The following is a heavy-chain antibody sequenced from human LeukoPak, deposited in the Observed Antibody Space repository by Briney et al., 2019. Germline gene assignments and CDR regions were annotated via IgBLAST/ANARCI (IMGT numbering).Heavy chain of an antibody. D-gene: IGHD2-21*01. V-gene: IGHV3-23*01. J-gene: IGHJ4*02. CDR2: ISASGGST. Sequence: GGTLRLSCAASGFTFSSYGMSWVRQAPGKGLERVSPISASGGSTYYADSVKGGFTISRDNSKKKLYVQMNSLRDEEAGVYLCAKAPVTSCRGAYCYPFDSWGQGTLVTVSS. CDR1: GFTFSSYG. CDR3: AKAPVTSCRGAYCYPFDS.